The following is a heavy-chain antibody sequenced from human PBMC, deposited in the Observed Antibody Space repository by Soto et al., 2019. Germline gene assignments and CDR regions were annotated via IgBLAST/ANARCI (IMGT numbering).Heavy chain of an antibody. CDR3: TRDIGGKGAY. J-gene: IGHJ4*02. Sequence: PGGSLRLSCAASGFTFRSYWMHWVRQVPGKGLLWVSRIDEYGSTINYADSVKGRFTISRDNARNTLYLEMNSLRAEDTALYYCTRDIGGKGAYWGPGTLVTVSS. V-gene: IGHV3-74*01. CDR2: IDEYGSTI. D-gene: IGHD3-10*01. CDR1: GFTFRSYW.